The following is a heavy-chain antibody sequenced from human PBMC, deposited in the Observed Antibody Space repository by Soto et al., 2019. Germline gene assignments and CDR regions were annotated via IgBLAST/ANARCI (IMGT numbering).Heavy chain of an antibody. CDR3: ARGVPNYYAMDV. CDR2: IKFDGSNT. CDR1: GFTFSSYW. J-gene: IGHJ6*02. Sequence: GGSLRLSCAASGFTFSSYWMHWVRQAPGKGLVWVSRIKFDGSNTDYADSVKGRFTISRDNAKNTLYLQMNSLRAEDTTLYYCARGVPNYYAMDVWGQGTTITVSS. V-gene: IGHV3-74*01.